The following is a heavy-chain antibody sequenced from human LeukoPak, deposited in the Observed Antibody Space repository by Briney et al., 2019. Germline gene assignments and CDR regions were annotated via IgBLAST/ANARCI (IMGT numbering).Heavy chain of an antibody. V-gene: IGHV4-61*02. CDR2: IHTSGST. Sequence: SQTLSLTCTVSGGSISSGSYYWSWIRQPAGKGLEWIGRIHTSGSTNYNPSLKSRITISLDTSKNQFSLKLRSVTAADTAVYYCARSPSYDFWSGVRDFDYWGQGTLVTVSS. J-gene: IGHJ4*02. D-gene: IGHD3/OR15-3a*01. CDR1: GGSISSGSYY. CDR3: ARSPSYDFWSGVRDFDY.